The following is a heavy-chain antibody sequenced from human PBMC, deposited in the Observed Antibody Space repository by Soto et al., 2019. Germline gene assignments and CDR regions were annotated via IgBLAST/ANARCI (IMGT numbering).Heavy chain of an antibody. CDR2: INHSGNN. V-gene: IGHV4-34*01. Sequence: SETLSLTCVVSGGSFSTYYYNWIRQSPGKGLEWIGEINHSGNNDYSPSLKSRVTMSLDTSKNQFSLKLTSVTAADTAVYYCARGGSNDWQVAFDIWGQGTMVTVSS. J-gene: IGHJ3*02. CDR3: ARGGSNDWQVAFDI. CDR1: GGSFSTYY. D-gene: IGHD3-9*01.